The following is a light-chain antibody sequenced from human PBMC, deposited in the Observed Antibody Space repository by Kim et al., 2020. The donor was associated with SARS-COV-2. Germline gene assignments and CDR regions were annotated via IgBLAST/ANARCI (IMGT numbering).Light chain of an antibody. CDR1: SPNIGSNY. V-gene: IGLV1-47*01. CDR2: RNK. CDR3: AEWDDSLSGQI. Sequence: GQRVPIPCSGNSPNIGSNYVYWYQQLPGTAPKPLIYRNKQRPSGVPDRFSGSKSGTSASLAISGLRSEDEADYYCAEWDDSLSGQIFGTGTKVTVL. J-gene: IGLJ1*01.